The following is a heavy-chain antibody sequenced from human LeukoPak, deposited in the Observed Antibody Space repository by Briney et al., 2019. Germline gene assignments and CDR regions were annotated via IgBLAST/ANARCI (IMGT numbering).Heavy chain of an antibody. CDR1: GITFSTYA. CDR2: ITNSGGHT. CDR3: AKGTMIVVNYYFDY. J-gene: IGHJ4*02. Sequence: GGSLRLSCAASGITFSTYAMSWVRQAPGKGLEWVSTITNSGGHTFYADSVQGRFTISRDNSKNTLFLQMNSLRAEDTAVYYCAKGTMIVVNYYFDYWGQGTLVTVSS. V-gene: IGHV3-23*01. D-gene: IGHD3-22*01.